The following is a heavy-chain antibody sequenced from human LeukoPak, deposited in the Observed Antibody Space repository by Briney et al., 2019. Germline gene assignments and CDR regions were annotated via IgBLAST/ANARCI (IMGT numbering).Heavy chain of an antibody. CDR3: ARDHSGSQHWFDP. CDR1: GYTFSYYY. J-gene: IGHJ5*02. V-gene: IGHV1-46*01. D-gene: IGHD1-26*01. CDR2: INPSGGTT. Sequence: ASVKVSCKASGYTFSYYYMHWVRQAPGQGLEWMGVINPSGGTTSYAQKFQDRVTMTRDTSTSTVYMELSSLRSDDTALYYCARDHSGSQHWFDPWGQGTLVIVSS.